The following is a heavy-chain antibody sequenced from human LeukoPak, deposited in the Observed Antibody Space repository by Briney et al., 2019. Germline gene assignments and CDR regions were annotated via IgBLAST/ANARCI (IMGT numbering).Heavy chain of an antibody. CDR1: GFTFDDYA. J-gene: IGHJ4*02. Sequence: GGSLRLSCAASGFTFDDYAMHWVRQAPGKGLEWVSGISWNSGSIGYADSVKGRFTISRDNAKNSLYLQMNSLRAEDTAVYYCARDLSEFFDYWGQGTLVTVSS. CDR3: ARDLSEFFDY. CDR2: ISWNSGSI. V-gene: IGHV3-9*01. D-gene: IGHD3-10*01.